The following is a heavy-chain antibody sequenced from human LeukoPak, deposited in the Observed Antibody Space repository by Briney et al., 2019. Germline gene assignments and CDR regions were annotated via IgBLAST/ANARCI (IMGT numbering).Heavy chain of an antibody. J-gene: IGHJ6*03. D-gene: IGHD6-19*01. CDR3: AGLYSNGSSEYYYMDV. CDR2: INPNSGGT. V-gene: IGHV1-2*06. Sequence: ASVKVSCKASGYTFTGYYMHWVRQAPGQGLEWMGRINPNSGGTNYAQKFQGRVTMTRDTSISTAYMELSRLRSDDTAVYYCAGLYSNGSSEYYYMDVWGKGTTVTVSS. CDR1: GYTFTGYY.